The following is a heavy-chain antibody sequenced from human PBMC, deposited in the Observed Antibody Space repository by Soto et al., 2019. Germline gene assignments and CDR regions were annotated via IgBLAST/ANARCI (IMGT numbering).Heavy chain of an antibody. D-gene: IGHD3-16*02. V-gene: IGHV1-18*01. CDR3: ARVLYDYIWGSYRYLNFAY. CDR2: ISAYNGNT. Sequence: QVQLVQSGAEVKKPGASVKVSCKASGYTFTSYGISWVRQAPGQGLEWMGWISAYNGNTNYAQKLQGRVTMTTDTITGTAYMDLRSLRSDDTAVYYCARVLYDYIWGSYRYLNFAYWGQGTLVTVSS. J-gene: IGHJ4*02. CDR1: GYTFTSYG.